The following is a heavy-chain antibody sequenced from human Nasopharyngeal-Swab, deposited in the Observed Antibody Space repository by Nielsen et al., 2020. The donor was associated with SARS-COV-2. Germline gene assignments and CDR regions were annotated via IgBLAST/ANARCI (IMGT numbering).Heavy chain of an antibody. J-gene: IGHJ4*02. CDR3: ARDAPAGAFY. Sequence: GESLKISCAASGFTFSSFGMHWVRQAPGKGLEWVAFIAHDASNEYYGDSVKGRFSISRDSSKNTLYLQMDSLRGEDTAVYYCARDAPAGAFYWGWGTLVTVSS. CDR2: IAHDASNE. D-gene: IGHD4/OR15-4a*01. V-gene: IGHV3-30*03. CDR1: GFTFSSFG.